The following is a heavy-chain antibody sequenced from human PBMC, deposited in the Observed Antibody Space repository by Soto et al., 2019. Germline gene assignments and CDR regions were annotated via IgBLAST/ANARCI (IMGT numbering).Heavy chain of an antibody. Sequence: SETLSLTYTVSDSSISSYYWSWIRQPAEKGREWIGRIYTSGSTNYNPALKSRVTMSVDTSKNQFSLKLSSVTAADTAVYYCARDRCSGGSCYLNHDAFDIWGQGTRVTVS. V-gene: IGHV4-4*07. J-gene: IGHJ3*02. CDR2: IYTSGST. CDR3: ARDRCSGGSCYLNHDAFDI. D-gene: IGHD2-15*01. CDR1: DSSISSYY.